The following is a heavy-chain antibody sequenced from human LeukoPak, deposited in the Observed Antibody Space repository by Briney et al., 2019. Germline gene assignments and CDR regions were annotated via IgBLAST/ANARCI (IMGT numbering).Heavy chain of an antibody. D-gene: IGHD3-10*01. CDR3: AKDRFYGSGSYTFDS. Sequence: PGGSLRLSCAASGFTFSRYAMNWVRQAPGKGLEWVSAISGSGGSTYYADSVKGRFTISRDSSKSTLYLQMNSLRAEDSAVCYCAKDRFYGSGSYTFDSWGQGTLVTVSS. CDR1: GFTFSRYA. V-gene: IGHV3-23*01. J-gene: IGHJ4*02. CDR2: ISGSGGST.